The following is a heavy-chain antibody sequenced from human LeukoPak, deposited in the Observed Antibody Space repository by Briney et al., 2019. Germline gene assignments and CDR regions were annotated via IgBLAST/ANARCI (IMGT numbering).Heavy chain of an antibody. CDR2: ISTGGST. Sequence: PSETPSLTCTVSGGSISNYYWSWIRQPAGKGLEWIGRISTGGSTNYNSSLKSRVTMSVDTSKNQFSLKLSSVTAADTAVYYCARTIGLMVYAGMLDWFDPWGQGTLVTVSS. V-gene: IGHV4-4*07. D-gene: IGHD2-8*01. CDR1: GGSISNYY. CDR3: ARTIGLMVYAGMLDWFDP. J-gene: IGHJ5*02.